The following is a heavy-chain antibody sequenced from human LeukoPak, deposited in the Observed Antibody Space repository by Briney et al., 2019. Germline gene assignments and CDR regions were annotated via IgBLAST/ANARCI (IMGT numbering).Heavy chain of an antibody. Sequence: SVKVSCKASGGTFSSYAISRVRQAPGQGLEWMGRIIPILGIANYAQKFQGRVTITADKSTSTAYMELSSLRSEDTAVYYCHGVMITFGGVIVDYWGQGTLVTVSS. D-gene: IGHD3-16*02. CDR1: GGTFSSYA. V-gene: IGHV1-69*04. CDR3: HGVMITFGGVIVDY. CDR2: IIPILGIA. J-gene: IGHJ4*02.